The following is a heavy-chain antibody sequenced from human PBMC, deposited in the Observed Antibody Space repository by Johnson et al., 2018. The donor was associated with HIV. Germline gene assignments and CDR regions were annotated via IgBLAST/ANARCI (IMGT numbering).Heavy chain of an antibody. Sequence: QVQLVESGGGVVQPGRSLRLSCAASGFSFSSYDMHWVRQAPGKWLEWVAVISYDGTNKYYADSVKGRFTISRDNSKNTLYLQMNSLRAEDTAVYYCARGTPWDAFDIWGQGTMVTVSS. CDR3: ARGTPWDAFDI. CDR1: GFSFSSYD. J-gene: IGHJ3*02. V-gene: IGHV3-30*03. CDR2: ISYDGTNK.